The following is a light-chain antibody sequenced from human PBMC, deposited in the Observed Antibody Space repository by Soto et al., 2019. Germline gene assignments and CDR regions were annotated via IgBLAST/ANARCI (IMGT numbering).Light chain of an antibody. CDR3: QQRSNWPPIT. V-gene: IGKV3-11*01. Sequence: EIVLTQSPATLSLSPGERATLSCRASQSVSSYLAWYQQKPGQAPSLLIYDASNRATGIPARFSGSGSGTDFTLTISSLEPEDFAVYYCQQRSNWPPITLGQGTRLEIK. CDR2: DAS. CDR1: QSVSSY. J-gene: IGKJ5*01.